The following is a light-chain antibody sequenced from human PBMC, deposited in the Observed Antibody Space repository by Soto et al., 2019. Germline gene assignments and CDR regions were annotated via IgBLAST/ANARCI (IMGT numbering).Light chain of an antibody. CDR3: QHYDHLPIT. CDR1: QDITNY. V-gene: IGKV1-33*01. J-gene: IGKJ5*01. CDR2: DAS. Sequence: DIQMTQSPSSLSASLAYRFTITCQASQDITNYLNWYQQKPGRAPRLLLYDASSLETGVPSRFSGSGSGTDFTLTISSLQPEDVATYYCQHYDHLPITFGQGTRLQI.